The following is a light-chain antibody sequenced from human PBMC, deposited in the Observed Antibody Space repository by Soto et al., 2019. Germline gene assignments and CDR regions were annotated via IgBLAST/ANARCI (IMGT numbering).Light chain of an antibody. CDR2: DVS. CDR3: QQFNSYPIT. J-gene: IGKJ5*01. Sequence: AIQLTQSPSSLSASVGDRVTISCRASHDVRGALAWYQQKPGTAPKILIYDVSVLESGVPTRFSGSGSGTDFTLTITSLQPVDFATYYCQQFNSYPITFGQGTRLEIK. CDR1: HDVRGA. V-gene: IGKV1-13*02.